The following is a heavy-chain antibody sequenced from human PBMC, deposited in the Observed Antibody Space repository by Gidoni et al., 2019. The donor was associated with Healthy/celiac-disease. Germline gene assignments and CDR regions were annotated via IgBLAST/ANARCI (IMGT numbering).Heavy chain of an antibody. V-gene: IGHV3-15*01. CDR1: GFTFSNAW. CDR3: TTDLYSGSYRYYYYYGMDV. D-gene: IGHD1-26*01. J-gene: IGHJ6*02. CDR2: IKSKTDGGTT. Sequence: EVQLVESGGGLVKPGGSLRLSCAASGFTFSNAWMSWVRQAPGKGLEWVGRIKSKTDGGTTDYAAPVKGRFTISRDDSKNTLYLQMNSLKTEDTAVYYCTTDLYSGSYRYYYYYGMDVWGQGTTVTVSS.